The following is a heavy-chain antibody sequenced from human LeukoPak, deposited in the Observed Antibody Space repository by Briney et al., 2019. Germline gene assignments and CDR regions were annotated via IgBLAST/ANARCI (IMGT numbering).Heavy chain of an antibody. V-gene: IGHV4-4*07. D-gene: IGHD2-8*01. CDR1: GGSISSYY. J-gene: IGHJ3*02. CDR3: ARDRAMAGTNDAFDI. CDR2: IYTSGST. Sequence: PSETLSLTCTVSGGSISSYYWSWTRQPAGKGLDWIGRIYTSGSTNYNPSLKSRVTMSVDTSKNQFSLKLSSVTAADTAVYYCARDRAMAGTNDAFDIWGQGTMVTVSS.